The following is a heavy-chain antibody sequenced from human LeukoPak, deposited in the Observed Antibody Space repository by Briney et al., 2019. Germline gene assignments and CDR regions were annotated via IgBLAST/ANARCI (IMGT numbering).Heavy chain of an antibody. CDR1: GFTFSSHS. V-gene: IGHV3-48*01. D-gene: IGHD6-19*01. CDR2: ISSSSSTI. CDR3: AREYSSGWYIYGMDV. Sequence: GGSLRLSCAASGFTFSSHSMNWVRQAPGKGLEWVSYISSSSSTIYYADSVKGRFTISRDNAKNSLYLQMNSLRAEDTAVYYCAREYSSGWYIYGMDVWGQGTTVTVSS. J-gene: IGHJ6*02.